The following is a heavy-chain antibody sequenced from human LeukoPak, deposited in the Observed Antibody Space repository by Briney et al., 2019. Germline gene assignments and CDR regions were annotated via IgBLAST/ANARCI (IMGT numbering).Heavy chain of an antibody. J-gene: IGHJ5*02. D-gene: IGHD3-10*01. V-gene: IGHV4-4*07. CDR3: ARDSGTTGEVKFDP. Sequence: SETLSLTCTVSGGSISSYYWSCIRQPPGKGLEWIGRIYTSGSTNYNPSLKSRVTMSVDTSKNQFSLKLSSVNAADTALYYCARDSGTTGEVKFDPWGQGTLVTVSS. CDR2: IYTSGST. CDR1: GGSISSYY.